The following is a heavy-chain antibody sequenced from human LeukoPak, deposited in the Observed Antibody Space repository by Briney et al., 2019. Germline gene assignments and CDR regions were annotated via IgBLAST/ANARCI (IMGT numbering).Heavy chain of an antibody. CDR2: ISGSGGNT. D-gene: IGHD4-17*01. CDR1: GFTFSSYG. J-gene: IGHJ4*02. Sequence: GGSLRLSCAASGFTFSSYGMSWVRQAPGKGLEWVSTISGSGGNTYYADSVKGRFTISRDNSKNTLYLQMNSVRAEDTAVYYCAKDFYGDYYFHYGSQATLVTVSS. CDR3: AKDFYGDYYFHY. V-gene: IGHV3-23*01.